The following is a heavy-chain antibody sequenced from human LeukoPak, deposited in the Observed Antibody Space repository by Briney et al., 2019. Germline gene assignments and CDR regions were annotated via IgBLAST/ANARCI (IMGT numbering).Heavy chain of an antibody. CDR3: ARGPSIAARYDAFDI. CDR2: ISSSGNTI. V-gene: IGHV3-48*03. D-gene: IGHD6-6*01. CDR1: EFTFTSYE. J-gene: IGHJ3*02. Sequence: GGSLRLSCAASEFTFTSYELNWVRQAPGKGLEWVSYISSSGNTISYADSVKGRFTISRDNAKDSLYLQVISLRAEDTAVYYCARGPSIAARYDAFDIWGQGTMVTVSS.